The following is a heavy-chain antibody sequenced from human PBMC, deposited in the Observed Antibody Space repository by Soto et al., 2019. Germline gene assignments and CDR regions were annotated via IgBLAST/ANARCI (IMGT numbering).Heavy chain of an antibody. Sequence: LRLSCAGSGFTFRWFGMNWVRQAPGKGLEWVARISNDGSNEYYVDSVKGRFTISRDNSKNTLYLQMDSLRAEDTAVYYCAKGEVRGIIPSYFDYWRVGTLVTVSS. CDR1: GFTFRWFG. D-gene: IGHD3-10*01. J-gene: IGHJ4*02. V-gene: IGHV3-30*18. CDR2: ISNDGSNE. CDR3: AKGEVRGIIPSYFDY.